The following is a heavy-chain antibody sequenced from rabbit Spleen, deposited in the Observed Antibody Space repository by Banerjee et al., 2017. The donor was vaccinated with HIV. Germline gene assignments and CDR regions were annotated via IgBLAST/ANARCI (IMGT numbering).Heavy chain of an antibody. CDR1: GFSFSSDYD. CDR3: VRGASSSFSSYGMDL. Sequence: QEQLEESGGGLVKPGASLTLTCKASGFSFSSDYDMCWVRQAPGKGLEWIACIGTISGSTYYASWAKGRFTISSHNAQNTLYLQLNSLTVADTATYFCVRGASSSFSSYGMDLWGQGTLVTVS. V-gene: IGHV1S43*01. D-gene: IGHD1-1*01. CDR2: IGTISGST. J-gene: IGHJ6*01.